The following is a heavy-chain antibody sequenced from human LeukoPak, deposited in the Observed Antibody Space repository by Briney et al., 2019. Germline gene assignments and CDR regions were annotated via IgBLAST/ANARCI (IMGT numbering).Heavy chain of an antibody. Sequence: SETLSLTCTVSGGSISGSSYYWRWIRQHPGKGLEWIGYIYYSGSAYYNPSLKSRVTISVDTSKNQFSLKLSSVTAADTAVYYCARDVDYYDSTDAFDIWGQGTMVTVSS. D-gene: IGHD3-22*01. J-gene: IGHJ3*02. V-gene: IGHV4-31*03. CDR2: IYYSGSA. CDR1: GGSISGSSYY. CDR3: ARDVDYYDSTDAFDI.